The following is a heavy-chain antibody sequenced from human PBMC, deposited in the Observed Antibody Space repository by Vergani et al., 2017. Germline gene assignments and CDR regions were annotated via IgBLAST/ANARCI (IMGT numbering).Heavy chain of an antibody. Sequence: VQLVETGGGLIQPGGSLRLSCAASGFTVSSNYMSWVRQAPGKGLEWVAVISYDGSNKYYADSVKGRFTISRDNSKNTLYLQMNSLRAEDTAVYYCAKSRSWIQLWLPGYWGQGTLVTVSS. J-gene: IGHJ4*02. CDR1: GFTVSSNY. V-gene: IGHV3-30*18. CDR3: AKSRSWIQLWLPGY. D-gene: IGHD5-18*01. CDR2: ISYDGSNK.